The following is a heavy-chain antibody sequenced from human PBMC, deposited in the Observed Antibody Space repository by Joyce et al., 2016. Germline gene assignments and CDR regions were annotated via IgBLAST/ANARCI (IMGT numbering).Heavy chain of an antibody. CDR3: ASQYQHRYYYYGMDV. Sequence: EVQLVESGGGLIQPGGSLRLSCAASGFTVSGNYMSWVRQAPGKGREGVSVIYRGGSTYYADSVKGRFTIARDNSKNTLDLQMNSLRAEDTAVYYCASQYQHRYYYYGMDVWGQGTTVTVSS. CDR2: IYRGGST. CDR1: GFTVSGNY. D-gene: IGHD3-3*02. J-gene: IGHJ6*02. V-gene: IGHV3-53*01.